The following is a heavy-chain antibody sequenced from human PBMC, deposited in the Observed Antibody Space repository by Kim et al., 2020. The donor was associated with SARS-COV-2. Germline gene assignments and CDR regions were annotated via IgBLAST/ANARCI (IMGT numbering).Heavy chain of an antibody. J-gene: IGHJ4*02. V-gene: IGHV3-21*06. CDR1: GFSFSSYA. D-gene: IGHD1-1*01. Sequence: GGSLRLSCAGSGFSFSSYAMNWVRQAPGKGLEWVSSISTNSRNICDADLGKGRFTISRDNAKNSLSLQMSSLRAEDTAVYYCATGWRKTGFDYWGQGTLVTVSS. CDR2: ISTNSRNI. CDR3: ATGWRKTGFDY.